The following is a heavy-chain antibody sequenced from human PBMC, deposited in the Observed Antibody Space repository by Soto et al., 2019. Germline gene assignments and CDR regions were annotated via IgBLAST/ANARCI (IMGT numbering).Heavy chain of an antibody. Sequence: ASVKVSCKASGYTFTKYNIHCFLQAPGQGLEWLGIIRPSGINTGYAQGFQGRVTVTRDTSTSTANMELASLTSEDTAVYYCAREPKESFYFDYWGQGTLVTVSS. CDR3: AREPKESFYFDY. CDR1: GYTFTKYN. CDR2: IRPSGINT. J-gene: IGHJ4*02. V-gene: IGHV1-46*01. D-gene: IGHD3-10*01.